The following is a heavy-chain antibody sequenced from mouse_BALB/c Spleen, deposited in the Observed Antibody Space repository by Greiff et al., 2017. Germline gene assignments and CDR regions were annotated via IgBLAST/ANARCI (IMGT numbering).Heavy chain of an antibody. CDR3: TRGNRYDGPLAY. Sequence: VKLVESGAELVKPGASVKLSCKASGYTFTSYYMYWVKQRPGQGLEWIGEINPSNGGTNFNEKFKSKATLTVDKSSSTAYMQLSSLTSEDSAVYYCTRGNRYDGPLAYWGQGTLVTVSA. J-gene: IGHJ3*01. CDR1: GYTFTSYY. V-gene: IGHV1S81*02. D-gene: IGHD2-14*01. CDR2: INPSNGGT.